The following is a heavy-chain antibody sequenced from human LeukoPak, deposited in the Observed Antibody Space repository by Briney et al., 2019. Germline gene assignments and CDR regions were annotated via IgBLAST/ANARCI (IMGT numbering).Heavy chain of an antibody. CDR3: ARGRSGSFDY. J-gene: IGHJ4*02. CDR2: MNPNSGNT. V-gene: IGHV1-8*01. CDR1: GYTFTSYD. Sequence: ASVKVSCKATGYTFTSYDINWVRQATGQGLEWTGWMNPNSGNTGYAQKFQGRVTMTRNTSISTAYMELSGLRSEDTAVYYCARGRSGSFDYWGQGTLVTVSS. D-gene: IGHD1-26*01.